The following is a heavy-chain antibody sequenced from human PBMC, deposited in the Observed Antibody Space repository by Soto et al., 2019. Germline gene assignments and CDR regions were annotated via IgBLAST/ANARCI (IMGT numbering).Heavy chain of an antibody. CDR2: IYHSGST. J-gene: IGHJ4*02. D-gene: IGHD3-10*01. Sequence: SETLSLTCAVSGGSISSSNWWSWVRQPPGKGLEWIGEIYHSGSTNYNPSLKSRVTISVDKSKNQFSLKLSSVTAADTAVYYCARDTRLWFGGRFRRMYYFDYWGQGTLVTVSS. V-gene: IGHV4-4*02. CDR3: ARDTRLWFGGRFRRMYYFDY. CDR1: GGSISSSNW.